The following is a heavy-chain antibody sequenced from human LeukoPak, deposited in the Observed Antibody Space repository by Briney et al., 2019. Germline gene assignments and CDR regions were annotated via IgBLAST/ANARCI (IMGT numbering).Heavy chain of an antibody. V-gene: IGHV4-39*01. Sequence: PLETLSLTCTVSGGSISSSSYYWGWIRQPPGKGLEWIGSIYYSGSTYYNPSLKSRVTISVDTSKNQFSLKLSSVTAADTAVYYCASTGGYSYGYAEYYFDYWGQGTLVTVSS. D-gene: IGHD5-18*01. CDR3: ASTGGYSYGYAEYYFDY. J-gene: IGHJ4*02. CDR1: GGSISSSSYY. CDR2: IYYSGST.